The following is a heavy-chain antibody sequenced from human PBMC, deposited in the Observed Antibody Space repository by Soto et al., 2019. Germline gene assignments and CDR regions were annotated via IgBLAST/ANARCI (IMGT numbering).Heavy chain of an antibody. J-gene: IGHJ6*02. CDR3: ARGFYDFWSGYRIYYYYGMDV. Sequence: GGSLRLSCEVSGFTFSNYAMAWVRQAPGKGLEYVSSITGNGGYTYYALSVKGRFTISRDNSKNTLYLQMNSLRAEDTAVYYCARGFYDFWSGYRIYYYYGMDVWGQGTTVTVSS. CDR1: GFTFSNYA. CDR2: ITGNGGYT. V-gene: IGHV3-23*01. D-gene: IGHD3-3*01.